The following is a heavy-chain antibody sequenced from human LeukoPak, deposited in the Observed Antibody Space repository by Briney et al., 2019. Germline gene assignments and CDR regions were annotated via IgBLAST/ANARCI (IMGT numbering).Heavy chain of an antibody. CDR3: ARQCGSCRSDS. CDR1: GFTFSDYY. V-gene: IGHV3-11*01. CDR2: ISSSGNTI. J-gene: IGHJ4*02. D-gene: IGHD2-15*01. Sequence: PGGSLRLSCAASGFTFSDYYTSWIRQAPGKGLEWVSYISSSGNTIYYADSVKGRFTISRDNAKNSLYLQMNSLRAEDTAVYYCARQCGSCRSDSWGQGTLVSVSS.